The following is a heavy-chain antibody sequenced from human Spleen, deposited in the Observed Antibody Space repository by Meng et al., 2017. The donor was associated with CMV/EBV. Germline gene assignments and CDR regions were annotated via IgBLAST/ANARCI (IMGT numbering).Heavy chain of an antibody. J-gene: IGHJ6*02. CDR1: GASISSNY. CDR3: ARDIGRHYGSGTYSSYCYGMDV. Sequence: SETLSLTCTVSGASISSNYWTWIRQPPGKGLEWIGYIYYTGSSGSTNYNPSLKSRVTISVDTSKNHFSLKLSSVTAADTAVYYCARDIGRHYGSGTYSSYCYGMDVWGQGTTVTVSS. D-gene: IGHD3-10*01. CDR2: IYYTGSSGST. V-gene: IGHV4-59*01.